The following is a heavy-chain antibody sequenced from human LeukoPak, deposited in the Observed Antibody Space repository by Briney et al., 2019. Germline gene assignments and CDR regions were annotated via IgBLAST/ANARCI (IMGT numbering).Heavy chain of an antibody. J-gene: IGHJ6*02. D-gene: IGHD3-10*01. CDR2: ISSSGSTI. V-gene: IGHV3-11*04. CDR3: AKAEGSGSYYYYYGMDV. Sequence: GGSLRLSCAASGFTFSDYYMSWIRQAPGRGLEWVSYISSSGSTIYYADSVKGRFTISRDNSKNTLYLQMNSLRAEDTAVYYCAKAEGSGSYYYYYGMDVWGQGTTVTVSS. CDR1: GFTFSDYY.